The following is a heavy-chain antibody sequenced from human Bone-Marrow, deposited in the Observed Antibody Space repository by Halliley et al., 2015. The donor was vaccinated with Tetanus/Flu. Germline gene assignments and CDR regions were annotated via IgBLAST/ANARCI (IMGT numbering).Heavy chain of an antibody. D-gene: IGHD1-1*01. CDR1: GYTFTSYY. CDR3: AGGTGNPISRLGY. Sequence: QLVQSGGEVKKPGASVKVSCKASGYTFTSYYVHWVRQAPGQGLEWLGIINPSAGSTNYAQKFQGRVTMTRDTSTSTVYLDLSSLKSDGTAVYYCAGGTGNPISRLGYWGQGTLVTVSA. CDR2: INPSAGST. J-gene: IGHJ4*02. V-gene: IGHV1-46*01.